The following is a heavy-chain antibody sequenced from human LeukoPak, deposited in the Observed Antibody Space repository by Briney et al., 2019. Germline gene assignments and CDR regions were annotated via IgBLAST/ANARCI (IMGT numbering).Heavy chain of an antibody. J-gene: IGHJ4*02. V-gene: IGHV7-4-1*02. Sequence: AASVKVSCRASGYTFTSYAMNWVRQAPGQGLEWMGWINTNTGNPTYAQGFTGRFVFSLDTSVSTAYLQISSLKAEDTAVYYCARVNRRDTAMAQIDYWGQGTLVTVSS. CDR1: GYTFTSYA. CDR3: ARVNRRDTAMAQIDY. CDR2: INTNTGNP. D-gene: IGHD5-18*01.